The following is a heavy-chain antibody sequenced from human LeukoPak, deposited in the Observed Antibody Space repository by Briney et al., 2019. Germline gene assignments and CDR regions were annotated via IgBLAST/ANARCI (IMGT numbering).Heavy chain of an antibody. J-gene: IGHJ3*02. V-gene: IGHV4-34*01. CDR2: INHSGST. Sequence: SETLSLTCAVYGGSFSGYYWSWIRQPPGKGLEWIGEINHSGSTNYNPSLQSRVTVSVDTSKNQFSLKLSSVTAADTAVYYCARGVASYAFDIWGQGTMVTVSS. CDR1: GGSFSGYY. D-gene: IGHD2-15*01. CDR3: ARGVASYAFDI.